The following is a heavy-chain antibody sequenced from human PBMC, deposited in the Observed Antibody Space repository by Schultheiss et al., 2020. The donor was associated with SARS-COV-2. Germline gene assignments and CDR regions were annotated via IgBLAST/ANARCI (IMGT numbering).Heavy chain of an antibody. V-gene: IGHV4-4*07. CDR2: IYTSGST. D-gene: IGHD2-15*01. CDR3: ARSQLPGEVGGSCYSNAFDI. Sequence: SETLSLTCTVSGGSISSYYWSWIRQPAGKGLEWIGRIYTSGSTNYNPSLKSRVTMSVDTSKNQFSLKLSSVTAADTAVYYCARSQLPGEVGGSCYSNAFDIWGQGTMVTVSS. CDR1: GGSISSYY. J-gene: IGHJ3*02.